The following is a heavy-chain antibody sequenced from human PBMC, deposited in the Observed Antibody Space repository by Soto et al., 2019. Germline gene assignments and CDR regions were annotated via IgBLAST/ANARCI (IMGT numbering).Heavy chain of an antibody. CDR1: GFIFSSYA. D-gene: IGHD2-21*01. J-gene: IGHJ4*02. V-gene: IGHV3-23*01. Sequence: EVQLLESGGGLVQPGGSLRLSCAASGFIFSSYAMNWVCQAPGKGLEWVSGISVSGDRIYYADSVKGRFTISRDNSKNTLYLQMNSLRAEDTAVYYCAKDACGVECFSHFDYWGQGTLVTVSS. CDR2: ISVSGDRI. CDR3: AKDACGVECFSHFDY.